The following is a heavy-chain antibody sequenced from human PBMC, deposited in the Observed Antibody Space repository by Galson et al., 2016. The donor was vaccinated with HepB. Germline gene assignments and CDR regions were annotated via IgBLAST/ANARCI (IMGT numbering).Heavy chain of an antibody. Sequence: SVKVSCKASGDTFIGYQMHWVRQAPGQGLEWMGIINPGSGSTTYAQKFQGRVIMTGDTSTRTVYMELRSLRSEDTAVYYCASAYCVNGNCYTEGPWFDPWGQGTLIIVSS. D-gene: IGHD2-8*01. J-gene: IGHJ5*02. V-gene: IGHV1-46*01. CDR1: GDTFIGYQ. CDR2: INPGSGST. CDR3: ASAYCVNGNCYTEGPWFDP.